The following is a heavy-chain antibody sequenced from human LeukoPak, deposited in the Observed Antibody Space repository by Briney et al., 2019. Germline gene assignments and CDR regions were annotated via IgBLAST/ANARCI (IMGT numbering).Heavy chain of an antibody. CDR3: ARAHYYDSSGYFLEDY. CDR1: GDSVSSNSAA. Sequence: SQTLSLTCAISGDSVSSNSAAWNWIRQSPSRGLEWLGRTYYRSKWYNDYAVSVKGRITINPDTSKNQFSLQLNSVTPEDTAVYYCARAHYYDSSGYFLEDYWGQGTLVTVSS. D-gene: IGHD3-22*01. J-gene: IGHJ4*02. CDR2: TYYRSKWYN. V-gene: IGHV6-1*01.